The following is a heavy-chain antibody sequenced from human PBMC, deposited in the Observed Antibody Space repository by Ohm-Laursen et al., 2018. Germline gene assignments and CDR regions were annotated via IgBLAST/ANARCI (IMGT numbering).Heavy chain of an antibody. Sequence: SLRLSCTASGFTVSSNYMSWVRQAPGKGLEWVSVIYSGGSTYYADSVKGRFTISRDNSKNTLYLQMNSLRAEDTAVYYCAQDRYSSGYYDYWGQGTLVTVSS. V-gene: IGHV3-53*01. J-gene: IGHJ4*02. CDR2: IYSGGST. CDR3: AQDRYSSGYYDY. D-gene: IGHD6-19*01. CDR1: GFTVSSNY.